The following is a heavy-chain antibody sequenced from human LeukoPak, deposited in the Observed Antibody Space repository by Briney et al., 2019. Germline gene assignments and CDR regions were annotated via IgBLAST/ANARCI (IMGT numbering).Heavy chain of an antibody. CDR2: ISSSGSYM. J-gene: IGHJ6*02. V-gene: IGHV3-21*01. Sequence: PGGSLGLSCAASGFTLSTYSMNWVRQAPGKGLEWVSSISSSGSYMYYVDSVKGRFTISRDNAKNSLYLQMNSLRAEDTAVYYCARGGVGLIIIPGWEYDYYGMDVWGQGTTVTVSS. CDR3: ARGGVGLIIIPGWEYDYYGMDV. D-gene: IGHD3/OR15-3a*01. CDR1: GFTLSTYS.